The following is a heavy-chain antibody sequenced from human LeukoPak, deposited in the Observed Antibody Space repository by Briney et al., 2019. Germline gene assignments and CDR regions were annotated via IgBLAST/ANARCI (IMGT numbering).Heavy chain of an antibody. Sequence: GGSLRLSCAASGFTFSSYGMHWVRQAPGKGPEWVAFIRYDGSNKYYADSVKGRFTISRDNSKNTLYLQMNSLRAEDTAVYYCAKSLYSSGWYRLTDYWGQGTLVTVSS. D-gene: IGHD6-19*01. J-gene: IGHJ4*02. CDR3: AKSLYSSGWYRLTDY. CDR1: GFTFSSYG. CDR2: IRYDGSNK. V-gene: IGHV3-30*02.